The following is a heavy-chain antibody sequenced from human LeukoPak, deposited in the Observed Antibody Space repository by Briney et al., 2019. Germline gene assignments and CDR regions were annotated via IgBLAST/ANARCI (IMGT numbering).Heavy chain of an antibody. Sequence: PGGSLRLSCAASGFTFDDYAMHWVRQPPGKGLEWVSGISWNSDTIAYADSVKGRFTVSRDNAKNSLYLQMNSLRTDDMALYYCAKGAAWRRFYYYMDVWGKGTTVTVSS. CDR1: GFTFDDYA. V-gene: IGHV3-9*03. J-gene: IGHJ6*03. CDR3: AKGAAWRRFYYYMDV. CDR2: ISWNSDTI. D-gene: IGHD6-13*01.